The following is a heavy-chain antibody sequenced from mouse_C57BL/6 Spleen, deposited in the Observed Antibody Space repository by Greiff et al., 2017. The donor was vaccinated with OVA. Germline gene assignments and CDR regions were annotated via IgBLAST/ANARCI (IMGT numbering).Heavy chain of an antibody. CDR3: ARASYYYGSSLYAMDY. J-gene: IGHJ4*01. D-gene: IGHD1-1*01. V-gene: IGHV5-16*01. CDR1: GFTFSDYY. Sequence: EVQRVESEGGLVQPGSSMKLSCTASGFTFSDYYMAWVRQVPEKGLEWVANINYDGSSTYYLDSLKSRFIISRDNAKNILYLQMSSLKSEDTATYYCARASYYYGSSLYAMDYWGQGTSVTVSS. CDR2: INYDGSST.